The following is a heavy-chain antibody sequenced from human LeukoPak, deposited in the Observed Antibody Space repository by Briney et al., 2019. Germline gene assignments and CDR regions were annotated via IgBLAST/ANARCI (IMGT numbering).Heavy chain of an antibody. Sequence: GGSLRLSYAASGFTFSSYAMSWVRQAPGKGLEWVSAISGSGGSTYYADSVKGRFTISRDNSKNTLYLQMNSLRAEDTAVYYCATQDRGGYYLSGYFDYWGQGTLVTVSS. V-gene: IGHV3-23*01. CDR3: ATQDRGGYYLSGYFDY. D-gene: IGHD3-22*01. CDR2: ISGSGGST. J-gene: IGHJ4*02. CDR1: GFTFSSYA.